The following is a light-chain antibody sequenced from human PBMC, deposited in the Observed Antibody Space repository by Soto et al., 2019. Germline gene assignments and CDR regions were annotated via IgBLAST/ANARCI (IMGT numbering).Light chain of an antibody. CDR2: DGS. CDR1: QTISKW. V-gene: IGKV1-5*01. Sequence: DIPITQYKTPLSASVGDRVTITCRASQTISKWFAWYQQKPGKAPNLLIYDGSTLESGVPSRFSGSGSGTEFTLTISILQPDDFATYYCQDYTKKSQTFGHGTNLDIK. CDR3: QDYTKKSQT. J-gene: IGKJ1*01.